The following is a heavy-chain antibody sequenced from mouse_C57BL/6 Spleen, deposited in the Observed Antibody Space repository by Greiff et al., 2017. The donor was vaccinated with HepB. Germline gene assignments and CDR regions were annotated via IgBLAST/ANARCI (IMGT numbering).Heavy chain of an antibody. V-gene: IGHV1-62-2*01. J-gene: IGHJ1*03. Sequence: VQLQQSGAELVKPGASVKLSCKASGYTFTEYSIHWVKQRSGRGLEWIGWIYPGSGGTKYNEKFKDKATLTADKSSSTDYMKLSRLTSEDSAVSFCARHERLPCWYFDVWGTGTTVTVSS. CDR1: GYTFTEYS. CDR3: ARHERLPCWYFDV. D-gene: IGHD2-2*01. CDR2: IYPGSGGT.